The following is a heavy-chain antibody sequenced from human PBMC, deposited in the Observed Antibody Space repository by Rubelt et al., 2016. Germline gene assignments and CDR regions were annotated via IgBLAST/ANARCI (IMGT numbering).Heavy chain of an antibody. CDR2: ISAYNGNT. CDR1: GYTFTSYG. V-gene: IGHV1-18*01. CDR3: ARAGRGWFGESSRDY. J-gene: IGHJ4*02. D-gene: IGHD3-10*01. Sequence: QVQLVQSGAEVKKPGASVKVSCKASGYTFTSYGISWVRQAPGQGLEWMGWISAYNGNTNYAQKLQGRVTMTTDRSTRTADMERRSLRSDDTAVYYCARAGRGWFGESSRDYWGQGTLVTVSS.